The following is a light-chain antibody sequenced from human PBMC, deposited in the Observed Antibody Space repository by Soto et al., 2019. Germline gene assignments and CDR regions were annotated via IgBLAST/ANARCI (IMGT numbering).Light chain of an antibody. J-gene: IGKJ4*01. CDR1: QSVSSY. CDR2: DAS. CDR3: QQRSNWPPSSS. Sequence: EIMLTQSPATMSLSPGERATLSCRASQSVSSYLAWYQQKPGQAPRLLIYDASNRATGIPARFSGSGSGTDFTLTISSLEPEDFAVYYCQQRSNWPPSSSFGGGTKVEIK. V-gene: IGKV3-11*01.